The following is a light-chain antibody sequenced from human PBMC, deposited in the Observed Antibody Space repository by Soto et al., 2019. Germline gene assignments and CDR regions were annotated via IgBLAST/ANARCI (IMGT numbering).Light chain of an antibody. CDR2: DAS. CDR1: HSVRSK. J-gene: IGKJ1*01. V-gene: IGKV3-15*01. Sequence: EIVMTQSPATLSVSPGERATLSCGASHSVRSKLAWYQQKPGQAPRLLIYDASTRATGIPARFRGSGSGTEFTLTISSLQSEDFAVYHCQQYYKWPQTFGQGTKVDIK. CDR3: QQYYKWPQT.